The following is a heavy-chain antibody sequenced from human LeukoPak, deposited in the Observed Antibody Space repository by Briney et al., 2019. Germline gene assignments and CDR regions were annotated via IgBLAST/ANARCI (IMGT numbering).Heavy chain of an antibody. CDR1: GGSISSSSYY. V-gene: IGHV4-61*05. J-gene: IGHJ4*02. D-gene: IGHD3-3*01. Sequence: SETLSLTCTVSGGSISSSSYYWGWIRQPPGKGLEWIGNIYYSGSTNYNPSLKSRVTISLDTSKNQFSLKLSSVTAADTAVYYCARAILSGYPDSWGQGTLVIVFS. CDR3: ARAILSGYPDS. CDR2: IYYSGST.